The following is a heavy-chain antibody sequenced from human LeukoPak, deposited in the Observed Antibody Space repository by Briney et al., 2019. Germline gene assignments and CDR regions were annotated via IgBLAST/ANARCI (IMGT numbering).Heavy chain of an antibody. CDR2: IKSDGST. D-gene: IGHD3-22*01. V-gene: IGHV3-74*01. J-gene: IGHJ1*01. CDR1: GFTFSSFW. CDR3: ARAPSEIGGYYPEYFRH. Sequence: GGSLRLSCAASGFTFSSFWMHWVRQAPGKGLVWVSRIKSDGSTNYADSVKGRFTIPRDNAKNTVSPQMNSLRVEDTGVYYCARAPSEIGGYYPEYFRHWGQGTLVTVSS.